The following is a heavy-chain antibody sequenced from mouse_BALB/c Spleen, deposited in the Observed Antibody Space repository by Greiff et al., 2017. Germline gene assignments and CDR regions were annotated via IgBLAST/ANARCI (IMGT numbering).Heavy chain of an antibody. CDR3: ARNWLLRRYAMDY. D-gene: IGHD2-3*01. Sequence: VKLVESGPGLVQPSQSLSITCTVSGFSLTSYGVHWVRQSPGKGLEWLGVIWSGGSTDYNAAFISRLSISKDNSKSQVFFKMNSLQANDTAIYYCARNWLLRRYAMDYWGQGTSVTVSS. CDR2: IWSGGST. V-gene: IGHV2-2*02. J-gene: IGHJ4*01. CDR1: GFSLTSYG.